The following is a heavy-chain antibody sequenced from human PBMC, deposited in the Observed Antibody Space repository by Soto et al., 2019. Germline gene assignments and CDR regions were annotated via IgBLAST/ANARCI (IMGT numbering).Heavy chain of an antibody. CDR1: GYTFTSYY. CDR3: ARDTLLDYYYYGMDV. D-gene: IGHD1-1*01. Sequence: ASVKVSCKASGYTFTSYYMHWVRQAPGQGLEWMGWINPNSGGTNYAQKFQGWVTMTRDTSISTAYMELSRLRSDDTAVYYCARDTLLDYYYYGMDVWGQGTTVTVSS. J-gene: IGHJ6*02. V-gene: IGHV1-2*04. CDR2: INPNSGGT.